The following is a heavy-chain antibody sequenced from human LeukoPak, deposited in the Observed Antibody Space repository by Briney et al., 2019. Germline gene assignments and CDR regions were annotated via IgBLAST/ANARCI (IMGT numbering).Heavy chain of an antibody. Sequence: SETLSLTCTVSGGSISSGSYYWNWIRQPAGKGLAWIGRVYTSGSTYYNPSLKSRVTISVDTSKSQFSLKLSSVTAADTAVYYCARDLVGSYYGLDYFDYWGQGTLVTVSS. J-gene: IGHJ4*02. CDR1: GGSISSGSYY. V-gene: IGHV4-61*02. CDR3: ARDLVGSYYGLDYFDY. D-gene: IGHD1-26*01. CDR2: VYTSGST.